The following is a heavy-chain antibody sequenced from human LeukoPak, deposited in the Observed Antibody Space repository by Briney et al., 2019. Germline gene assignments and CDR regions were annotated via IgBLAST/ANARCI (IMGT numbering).Heavy chain of an antibody. CDR3: AREDSSGWTFDY. CDR1: GGTLSNHA. D-gene: IGHD6-19*01. CDR2: INPSGGST. V-gene: IGHV1-46*01. J-gene: IGHJ4*02. Sequence: GASVKVSCKASGGTLSNHAVSWVRQAPGQGLEWMGIINPSGGSTSYAQKFQGRVTMTRDTSTSTVYMELSSLRSEDTAVYYCAREDSSGWTFDYWGQGTLVTVSS.